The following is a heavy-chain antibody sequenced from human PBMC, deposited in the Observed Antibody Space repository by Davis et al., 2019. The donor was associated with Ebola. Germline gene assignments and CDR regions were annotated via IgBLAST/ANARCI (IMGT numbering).Heavy chain of an antibody. CDR3: VRDFFEFSSSSFSDS. D-gene: IGHD6-6*01. J-gene: IGHJ4*02. V-gene: IGHV3-30*03. CDR2: IFFDGSET. CDR1: EFTFSRYG. Sequence: GESLKISCEASEFTFSRYGMHWVRQAPGKGPEWLTYIFFDGSETFYADSVKGRFTISRDNSKNTLYLQMGRLRSDDTAMYYCVRDFFEFSSSSFSDSWGQGTLVTVSS.